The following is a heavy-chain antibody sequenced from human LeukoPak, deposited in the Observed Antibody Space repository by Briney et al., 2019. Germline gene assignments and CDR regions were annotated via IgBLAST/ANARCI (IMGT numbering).Heavy chain of an antibody. V-gene: IGHV3-9*01. Sequence: GGSLRLSCAASGFTFDDYGMHWVRQAPGKGLEWVSGISWNSGSIGYADSVKGRFTISRDNAKNSLYLQMNSLRAEDTALYYCAATVAHLWGQGTLVTVSS. CDR1: GFTFDDYG. CDR2: ISWNSGSI. D-gene: IGHD4-23*01. CDR3: AATVAHL. J-gene: IGHJ5*02.